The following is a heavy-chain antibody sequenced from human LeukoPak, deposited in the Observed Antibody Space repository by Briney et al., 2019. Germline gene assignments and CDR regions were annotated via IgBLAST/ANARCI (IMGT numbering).Heavy chain of an antibody. CDR3: VILLDTRWFDP. CDR1: GGSISSGDYY. Sequence: TLSLTCTVSGGSISSGDYYWSWIRQPPGKGLEWIGYIFYTGGTFYNPSLKSRLTMSVDTSKNQFSLRLSSVTATDTAVYYCVILLDTRWFDPWGQGILVTVSS. V-gene: IGHV4-30-4*08. D-gene: IGHD5-18*01. J-gene: IGHJ5*02. CDR2: IFYTGGT.